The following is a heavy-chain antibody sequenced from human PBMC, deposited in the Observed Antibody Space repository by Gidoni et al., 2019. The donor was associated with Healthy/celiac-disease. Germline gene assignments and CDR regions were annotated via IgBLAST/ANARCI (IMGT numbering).Heavy chain of an antibody. J-gene: IGHJ4*02. D-gene: IGHD2-15*01. Sequence: QVQLQESGPGLVKPSETLSLTCTVSGGSISSYYWSWIRQPAGKGLEWIGRIYTSGSTNYNPSLKSRVTMSVDTSKNQFSLKLSSVTAADTAVYYCARAGYCSGGSCYSTQEFDYWGQGTLVTVSS. CDR2: IYTSGST. CDR3: ARAGYCSGGSCYSTQEFDY. V-gene: IGHV4-4*07. CDR1: GGSISSYY.